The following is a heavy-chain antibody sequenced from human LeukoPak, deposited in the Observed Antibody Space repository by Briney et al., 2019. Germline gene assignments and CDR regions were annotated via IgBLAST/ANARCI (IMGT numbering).Heavy chain of an antibody. V-gene: IGHV4-34*01. Sequence: PSETLSLTCAVYGGSFSGYYWSWIRQPPGKGLEWIGEINHSGSTNYNPSLKSRVTISVDTSKNQFSLKLSSVTAADTAVYYCARVHCSSTSCFFFDYWGQGTLVTVSS. J-gene: IGHJ4*02. CDR1: GGSFSGYY. CDR3: ARVHCSSTSCFFFDY. D-gene: IGHD2-2*01. CDR2: INHSGST.